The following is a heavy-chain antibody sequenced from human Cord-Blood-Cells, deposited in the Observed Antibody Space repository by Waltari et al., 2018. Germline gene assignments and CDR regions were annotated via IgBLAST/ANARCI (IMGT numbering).Heavy chain of an antibody. CDR1: GFTFSSYW. J-gene: IGHJ3*01. D-gene: IGHD3-3*01. Sequence: EVQLVESGGGLVQPGGSLRLSCAASGFTFSSYWMRWVRQAPGKGLEGGANIKQDGSEKYYVDSVKGRFTISRDNAKNSLYLQMNSLRAEDTAVYYCASVSDFWSGYDAFDVWGQGTMVTVSS. V-gene: IGHV3-7*01. CDR2: IKQDGSEK. CDR3: ASVSDFWSGYDAFDV.